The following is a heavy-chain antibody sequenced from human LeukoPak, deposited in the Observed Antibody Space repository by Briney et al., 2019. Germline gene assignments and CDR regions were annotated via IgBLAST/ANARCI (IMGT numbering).Heavy chain of an antibody. CDR1: GFTFSSYG. Sequence: PGGSLRLSCAASGFTFSSYGMHWVRQAPGKGLEWVAVISYDGSNKYYADSVKGRFTISRDNSKNTLYLQMNSLRAEDTAVYYCAKSFLGPVPAANWFDPWGQGTLVTVSS. J-gene: IGHJ5*02. CDR2: ISYDGSNK. CDR3: AKSFLGPVPAANWFDP. V-gene: IGHV3-30*18. D-gene: IGHD2-2*01.